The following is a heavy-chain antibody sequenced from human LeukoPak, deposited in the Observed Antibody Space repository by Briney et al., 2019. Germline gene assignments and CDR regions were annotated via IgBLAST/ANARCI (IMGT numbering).Heavy chain of an antibody. CDR1: GGSFSGYY. V-gene: IGHV4-34*01. CDR2: INHSGST. CDR3: ARARGYCSSTSCYTTGDWFDP. J-gene: IGHJ5*02. Sequence: SETLSLTCAVYGGSFSGYYWSWIRQPPGKGLEWIGEINHSGSTNYNPSLKSRVTISVDTSKNQFSLKLSSVTAADTAVYYCARARGYCSSTSCYTTGDWFDPWGQGTLVTVSS. D-gene: IGHD2-2*02.